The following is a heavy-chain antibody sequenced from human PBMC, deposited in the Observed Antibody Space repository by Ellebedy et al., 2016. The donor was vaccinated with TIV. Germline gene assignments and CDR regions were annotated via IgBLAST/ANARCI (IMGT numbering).Heavy chain of an antibody. J-gene: IGHJ6*02. CDR3: ARGFGEPYYYYGMDV. CDR2: IYYSGST. V-gene: IGHV4-61*01. CDR1: GGSINIKNYY. Sequence: SETLSLXCSVSGGSINIKNYYWSWIRQPPGKGLEWIGYIYYSGSTNYNPSLKSRVTISVDTSKNQFSLKLSSVTAADTAVYYCARGFGEPYYYYGMDVWGQGTTVTVSS. D-gene: IGHD3-10*01.